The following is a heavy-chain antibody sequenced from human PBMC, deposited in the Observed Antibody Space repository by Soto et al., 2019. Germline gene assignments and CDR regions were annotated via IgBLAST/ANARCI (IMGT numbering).Heavy chain of an antibody. CDR3: ARDSGYNWNDPGYFDY. J-gene: IGHJ4*02. Sequence: TLSLTCTVSGGSISSYYWSWIRQPPGKGLEWIGYIYYSGSTNYNPSLKSRVTISVDTSKNQFSLKLSSVTAADTAVYYCARDSGYNWNDPGYFDYWGQGTLVTVSS. V-gene: IGHV4-59*01. D-gene: IGHD1-20*01. CDR2: IYYSGST. CDR1: GGSISSYY.